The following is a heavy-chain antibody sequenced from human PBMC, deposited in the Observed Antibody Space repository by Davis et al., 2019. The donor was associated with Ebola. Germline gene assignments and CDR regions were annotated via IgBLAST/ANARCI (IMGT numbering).Heavy chain of an antibody. V-gene: IGHV4-39*02. D-gene: IGHD3-16*02. CDR2: IFYTGST. CDR1: GGSISTTSYY. J-gene: IGHJ4*02. Sequence: SETLSLTCTVSGGSISTTSYYWGWIRQPPGKGLEWIGSIFYTGSTFYNPSLKSRVTMSVDTSKNQFSLRLSSLTATDTAVYYCARDTGSLGIVTWWGQGTLVTVSS. CDR3: ARDTGSLGIVTW.